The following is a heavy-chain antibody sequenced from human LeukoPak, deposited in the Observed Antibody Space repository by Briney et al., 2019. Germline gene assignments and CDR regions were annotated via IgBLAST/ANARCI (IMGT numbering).Heavy chain of an antibody. D-gene: IGHD3-3*01. Sequence: SETLSLTCTVSGGSISSTTYYWSWIRQPPGKGLEWIGEINHSGSTNYNPSLKSRVTISVDTSKNQFSLKLSSVTAADTAVYYCAGNIWSGYYQGIWGQGTMVTVSS. CDR1: GGSISSTTYY. CDR2: INHSGST. J-gene: IGHJ3*02. V-gene: IGHV4-39*07. CDR3: AGNIWSGYYQGI.